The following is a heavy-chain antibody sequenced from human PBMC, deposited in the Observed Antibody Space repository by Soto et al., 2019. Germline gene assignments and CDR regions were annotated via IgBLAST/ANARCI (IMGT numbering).Heavy chain of an antibody. CDR3: ARGRFRRTWFDP. V-gene: IGHV1-8*01. CDR1: GYTFINDD. CDR2: MNPDSGNT. J-gene: IGHJ5*02. D-gene: IGHD3-16*01. Sequence: QVQMVQSGAEVKKPGASVKVSCKASGYTFINDDIHWVRQATGQGLEWMGWMNPDSGNTGQSKQFQGRVTMTRDTAISTAYMALRSLRSEATAVYYCARGRFRRTWFDPWGQGTLVTVSS.